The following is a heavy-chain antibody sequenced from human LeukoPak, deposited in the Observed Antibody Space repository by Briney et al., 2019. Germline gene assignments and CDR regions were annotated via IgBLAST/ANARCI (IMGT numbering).Heavy chain of an antibody. CDR2: IYENGGTT. CDR3: AKDYSGYDLYFFDY. CDR1: GFTFRSHA. Sequence: GGSLRLSCVGSGFTFRSHAMSWVRQAPEKGLEFVSGIYENGGTTYYADSVKGRFSISRDNSKNTLYLQMDSLRGEDTAVYYCAKDYSGYDLYFFDYWGQGTLVTVSS. J-gene: IGHJ4*02. V-gene: IGHV3-23*01. D-gene: IGHD5-12*01.